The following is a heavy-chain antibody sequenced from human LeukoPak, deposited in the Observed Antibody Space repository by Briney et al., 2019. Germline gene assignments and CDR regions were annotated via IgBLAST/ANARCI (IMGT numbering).Heavy chain of an antibody. J-gene: IGHJ4*02. CDR2: INQDGTEK. D-gene: IGHD3-3*01. V-gene: IGHV3-7*01. CDR1: GFPFSTYW. Sequence: PGGSLRLSCAASGFPFSTYWMSWVRQAPGKVLEWVANINQDGTEKYYVDSVKGRFTISRDYAKNSLYLQMNSLRVEDTAVYYCARDAYYDFWSGYPRYFDYWGQGTLVTVSS. CDR3: ARDAYYDFWSGYPRYFDY.